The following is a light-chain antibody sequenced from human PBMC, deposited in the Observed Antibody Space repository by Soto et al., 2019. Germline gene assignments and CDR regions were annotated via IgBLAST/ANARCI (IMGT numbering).Light chain of an antibody. V-gene: IGKV3-20*01. Sequence: IVLTQSPGTLSLSPGESATLSCRASQSIRSSYVAWYQQKPGQAPRLLIYAASARATGLPARFSGSGSGTGFTLTISRLEPEDFAMYYCHCQDFGNSAVYSFGRGTKLEI. CDR3: HCQDFGNSAVYS. CDR1: QSIRSSY. J-gene: IGKJ2*01. CDR2: AAS.